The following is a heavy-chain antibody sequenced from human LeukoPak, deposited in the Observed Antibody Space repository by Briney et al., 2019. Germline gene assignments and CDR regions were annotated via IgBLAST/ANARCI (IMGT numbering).Heavy chain of an antibody. V-gene: IGHV1-18*01. D-gene: IGHD4-23*01. Sequence: ASVKVSCKASGYAFTSYGISWVRQAPGQGLEWLGWISAYNGNTNYAQKLQGRVTMTTDTSTSTAYMELRSLRSDDTAVYYCARGSGNTATVANDYWGQGTLVTVSS. CDR1: GYAFTSYG. J-gene: IGHJ4*02. CDR3: ARGSGNTATVANDY. CDR2: ISAYNGNT.